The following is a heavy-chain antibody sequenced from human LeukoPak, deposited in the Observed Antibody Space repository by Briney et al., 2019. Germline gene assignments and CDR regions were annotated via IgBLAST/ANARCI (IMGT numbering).Heavy chain of an antibody. J-gene: IGHJ4*02. CDR3: AAINYGSGSYLNY. CDR2: IYYSGST. CDR1: GGSISSYY. D-gene: IGHD3-10*01. V-gene: IGHV4-59*01. Sequence: KSSETLSLTCTVSGGSISSYYWSWLRQPPGKGLEWIGYIYYSGSTNYNPSLKSRVTISVDTSKNQFSLKLSSVTAADTAVYYCAAINYGSGSYLNYWGQGTLVTVSS.